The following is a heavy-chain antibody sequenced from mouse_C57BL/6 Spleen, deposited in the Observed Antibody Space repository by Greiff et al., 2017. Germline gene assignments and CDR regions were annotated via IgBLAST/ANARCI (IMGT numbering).Heavy chain of an antibody. Sequence: QVQLKESGAELMKPGASVKLSCKATGYTFTGYWIEWVKQRPGHGLEWIGEILPGSGSTNYNEKFKGKATFTADTSSNTAYLQLSSLTSEDTAVYYCARSDYYGSRGYFDVWGTGTTVTVSS. CDR1: GYTFTGYW. V-gene: IGHV1-9*01. J-gene: IGHJ1*03. CDR3: ARSDYYGSRGYFDV. CDR2: ILPGSGST. D-gene: IGHD1-1*01.